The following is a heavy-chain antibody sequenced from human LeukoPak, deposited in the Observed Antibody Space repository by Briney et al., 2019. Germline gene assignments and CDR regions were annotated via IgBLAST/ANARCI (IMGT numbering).Heavy chain of an antibody. CDR3: ARELLGIFDY. CDR2: IYHSGST. Sequence: PSQTLSLTCAVSGGSISSGGYSWSWIRQPPGKGLEWIGYIYHSGSTYYNPSLKSRVTISVDRSKNQFSLKLSSVTAADTAVYYCARELLGIFDYWGQGTLVTVSS. CDR1: GGSISSGGYS. V-gene: IGHV4-30-2*01. D-gene: IGHD7-27*01. J-gene: IGHJ4*02.